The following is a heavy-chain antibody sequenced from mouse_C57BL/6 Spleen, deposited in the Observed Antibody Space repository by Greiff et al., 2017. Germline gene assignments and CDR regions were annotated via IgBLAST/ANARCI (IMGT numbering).Heavy chain of an antibody. CDR1: GYTFTSYW. V-gene: IGHV1-52*01. D-gene: IGHD4-1*01. J-gene: IGHJ2*01. CDR2: IDPSDSET. CDR3: AEGTGTRYFDY. Sequence: QVQLKQPGAELVRPGSSVKLSCKASGYTFTSYWMHWVKQRPIQGLEWIGNIDPSDSETNYNQKFKDKATLTVDKSSSTAYMQLSSLTSEDSAVYYCAEGTGTRYFDYWGQGTTLTVSS.